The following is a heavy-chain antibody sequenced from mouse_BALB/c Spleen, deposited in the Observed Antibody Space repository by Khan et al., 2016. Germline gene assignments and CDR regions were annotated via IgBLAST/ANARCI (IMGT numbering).Heavy chain of an antibody. CDR2: IWGDGST. Sequence: QVQLKQSGPGLVQPSQSLSITCTVSGFSLTSYGVHWVRQSPGKGLEWLGVIWGDGSTDYDSALKSRLSISKDDSKSQVFLKMNSLQTDDTTRYYCASYYDYDGGFAYWGQGTLSLSLQ. J-gene: IGHJ3*01. D-gene: IGHD2-4*01. CDR3: ASYYDYDGGFAY. V-gene: IGHV2-4-1*01. CDR1: GFSLTSYG.